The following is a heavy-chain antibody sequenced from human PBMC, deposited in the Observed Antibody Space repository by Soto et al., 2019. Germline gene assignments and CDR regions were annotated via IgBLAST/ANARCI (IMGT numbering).Heavy chain of an antibody. V-gene: IGHV3-21*01. D-gene: IGHD2-15*01. CDR1: GFTFSSYG. J-gene: IGHJ4*02. CDR3: ARDRCFDGSCYSASDF. Sequence: GGSLRLSCAASGFTFSSYGMHWVRQAPGKGLEWVSSISSNSSYIYYADSVKGRFTISRDNVRNSLYLEMKSLRDEDTAVYYCARDRCFDGSCYSASDFWGQGIQVTV. CDR2: ISSNSSYI.